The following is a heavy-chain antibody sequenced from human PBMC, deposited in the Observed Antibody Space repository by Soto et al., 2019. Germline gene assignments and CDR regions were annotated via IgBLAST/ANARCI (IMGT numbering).Heavy chain of an antibody. CDR1: GGTFSSYA. J-gene: IGHJ4*02. D-gene: IGHD5-18*01. Sequence: ASVKVSCKASGGTFSSYAISWVRQAPGQGLEWMGGIIPIFGTANYAQKFQGRVTITADESTSTAYMELSSLRSEDTAVYYCARLVLGDTAMPFDYWGQGTLVTVSS. V-gene: IGHV1-69*13. CDR2: IIPIFGTA. CDR3: ARLVLGDTAMPFDY.